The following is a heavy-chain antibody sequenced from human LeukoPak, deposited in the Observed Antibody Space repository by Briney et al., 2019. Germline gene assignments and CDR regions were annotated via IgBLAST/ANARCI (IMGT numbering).Heavy chain of an antibody. CDR3: ARGHRDMDY. CDR2: IFYTGST. CDR1: GGSISPDY. J-gene: IGHJ4*02. D-gene: IGHD3-10*01. Sequence: SETLSLTCSVSGGSISPDYWSWIRQPPGKGLEWIGYIFYTGSTNYNPSLKSRLTISVDTSNNHFSLKLTSVTAADTAVYFCARGHRDMDYWGEGKLVTVSS. V-gene: IGHV4-59*01.